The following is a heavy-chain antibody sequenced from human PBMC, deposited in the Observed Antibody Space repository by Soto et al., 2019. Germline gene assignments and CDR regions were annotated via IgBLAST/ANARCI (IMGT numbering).Heavy chain of an antibody. J-gene: IGHJ5*02. V-gene: IGHV3-23*01. CDR1: GFIFENFG. CDR2: ISGSGFKK. D-gene: IGHD1-26*01. Sequence: PAESLRLSCAASGFIFENFGMSWVRQAPGKGLKWISSISGSGFKKYYADSVKGRFTISRDNSKSTVYLELNNLSAEDTAVYHCAKNQGVELVPLATVDWFDPWGQGSVVTVSS. CDR3: AKNQGVELVPLATVDWFDP.